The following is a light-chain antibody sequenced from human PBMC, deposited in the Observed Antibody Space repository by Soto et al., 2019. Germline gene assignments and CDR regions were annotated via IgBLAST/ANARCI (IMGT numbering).Light chain of an antibody. Sequence: EIVLTQSPGTLSLSPRERATLSCRASQSIGNNYLAWYQHKPGQAPRLLIYGASNRAPGIPDRFSGSGSGTDFTLTIRRREPEDCAIYYCQQYAASPRTFGQGTQVEVK. V-gene: IGKV3-20*01. CDR3: QQYAASPRT. CDR1: QSIGNNY. CDR2: GAS. J-gene: IGKJ1*01.